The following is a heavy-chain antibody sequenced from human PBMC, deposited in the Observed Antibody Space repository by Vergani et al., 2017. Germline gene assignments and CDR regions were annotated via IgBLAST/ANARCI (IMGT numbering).Heavy chain of an antibody. CDR1: GFNFIMHA. Sequence: EVQLLESGGDLVKPGGSLRLSCAASGFNFIMHAMSWVRQAPGKGLEWVSTLSASDRRTHYADSVKGRFTISRDISKNTLFLHMNSLRPEDTAVYYCAKVGRSEVAGTFGAFDIGGQGTMVTVSS. D-gene: IGHD6-19*01. V-gene: IGHV3-23*01. J-gene: IGHJ3*02. CDR2: LSASDRRT. CDR3: AKVGRSEVAGTFGAFDI.